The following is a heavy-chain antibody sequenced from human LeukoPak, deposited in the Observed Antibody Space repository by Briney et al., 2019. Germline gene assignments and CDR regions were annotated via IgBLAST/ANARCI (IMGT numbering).Heavy chain of an antibody. Sequence: GGSLRPSCAASGFTFSSYCMSWVRQAPGKGLEWVSSISSSSSSIYYADSVKGRFTIPRDNAKNSLYLQMNSLRAEDTAVYYCARYRWELLRGQFDHWGQGTLVTVSS. J-gene: IGHJ4*02. V-gene: IGHV3-48*04. D-gene: IGHD1-26*01. CDR2: ISSSSSSI. CDR3: ARYRWELLRGQFDH. CDR1: GFTFSSYC.